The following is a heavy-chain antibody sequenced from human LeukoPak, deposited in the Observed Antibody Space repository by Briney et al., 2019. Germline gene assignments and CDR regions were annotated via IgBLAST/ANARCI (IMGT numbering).Heavy chain of an antibody. V-gene: IGHV4-4*09. Sequence: PSETLSLTCTVSGGSISSYYWSWIRQPPGKGLEWIGYIYTSGSTNCNPSLKSRVTISVDTSKNQFSLKLSSVTAADTAVYYCARQPLYVASPYYFDYWGQGTLVTVSS. J-gene: IGHJ4*02. CDR3: ARQPLYVASPYYFDY. CDR2: IYTSGST. CDR1: GGSISSYY. D-gene: IGHD3-10*02.